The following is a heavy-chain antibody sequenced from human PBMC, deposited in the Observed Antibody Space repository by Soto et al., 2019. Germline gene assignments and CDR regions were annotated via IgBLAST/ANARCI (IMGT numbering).Heavy chain of an antibody. CDR3: ARPVLPYGQTYYYYGMDV. J-gene: IGHJ6*02. Sequence: EVQLVESGGGLVQPGGSLRLSCAASGFTFSSYEMNWVRQAPGKGLEWVSYISSSGSYIYYADSVKGRFTISRDNAKNSLYLQMNSLRAEDTAVYYCARPVLPYGQTYYYYGMDVWGQGTTVTVSS. CDR2: ISSSGSYI. CDR1: GFTFSSYE. D-gene: IGHD3-10*01. V-gene: IGHV3-48*03.